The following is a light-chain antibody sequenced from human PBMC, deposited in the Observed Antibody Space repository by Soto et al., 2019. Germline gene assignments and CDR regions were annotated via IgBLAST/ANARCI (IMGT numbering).Light chain of an antibody. V-gene: IGKV3-15*01. CDR3: QQYKNWPPLT. J-gene: IGKJ4*01. Sequence: EIVMTQSPATLSVSPGETATLSCRASQSVSYNLAWYQQKPGQGPRLLIYGAFTRATGIPARFSGSGSGTEFTLTISSLQPEEFAVYYCQQYKNWPPLTFGGGTKVEIK. CDR2: GAF. CDR1: QSVSYN.